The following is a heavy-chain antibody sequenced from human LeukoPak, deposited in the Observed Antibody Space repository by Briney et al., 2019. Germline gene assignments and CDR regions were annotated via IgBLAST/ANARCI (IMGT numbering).Heavy chain of an antibody. CDR3: AKDYSKTSYYGSGTYYRPNWFDP. D-gene: IGHD3-10*01. Sequence: GGSLRLSCAASGFTFSSYGMHWVRQAPGKGLEWVAFIRYDGSNKYYADSVKGRFTISRDNSKNTLYLQMNSLRAEDTAVYYCAKDYSKTSYYGSGTYYRPNWFDPCGQGTLVTVSS. J-gene: IGHJ5*02. V-gene: IGHV3-30*02. CDR2: IRYDGSNK. CDR1: GFTFSSYG.